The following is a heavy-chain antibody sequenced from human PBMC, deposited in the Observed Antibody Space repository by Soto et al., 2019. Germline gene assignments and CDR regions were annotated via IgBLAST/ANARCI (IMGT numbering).Heavy chain of an antibody. J-gene: IGHJ6*02. D-gene: IGHD2-15*01. CDR3: ARDQVSGNSVPYYYYGMDV. CDR2: IKQDGSEK. CDR1: GFTFSSYW. Sequence: GGSLRLSCAASGFTFSSYWMSWVRQAPGKGLEWVANIKQDGSEKYYVDSVKGRFTISRDNAKNSLYLQMNSLRAEDTAVYYCARDQVSGNSVPYYYYGMDVWGQGTTVTV. V-gene: IGHV3-7*01.